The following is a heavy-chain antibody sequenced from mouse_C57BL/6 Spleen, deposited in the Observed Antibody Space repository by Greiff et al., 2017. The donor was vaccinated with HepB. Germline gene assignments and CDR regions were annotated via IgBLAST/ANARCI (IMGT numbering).Heavy chain of an antibody. Sequence: DVMLVESGGGLVQPGGSLSLSCAASGFTFTDYYMSWVRQPPGKALEWLGFIRNKANGYTTEYSASVKGRFTISRDNSQSILYLQMNALRAEDSATYYCARFSGYAYAMDYWGQGTSVTVSS. CDR1: GFTFTDYY. V-gene: IGHV7-3*01. J-gene: IGHJ4*01. CDR3: ARFSGYAYAMDY. D-gene: IGHD3-2*02. CDR2: IRNKANGYTT.